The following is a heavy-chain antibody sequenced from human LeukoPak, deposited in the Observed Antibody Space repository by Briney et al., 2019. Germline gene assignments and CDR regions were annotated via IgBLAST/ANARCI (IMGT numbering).Heavy chain of an antibody. D-gene: IGHD1-26*01. CDR1: GFSFSNYA. CDR2: ISSDGSST. V-gene: IGHV3-64*01. CDR3: ARDRSASYTSYYFDY. Sequence: GGSLRLSCVASGFSFSNYAMHWVRQAPGKGLQYVSTISSDGSSTYYAKSVRGRFTISRDDSKHTLYLQMGSLRAADMALYYCARDRSASYTSYYFDYWGQGTLVTVSS. J-gene: IGHJ4*02.